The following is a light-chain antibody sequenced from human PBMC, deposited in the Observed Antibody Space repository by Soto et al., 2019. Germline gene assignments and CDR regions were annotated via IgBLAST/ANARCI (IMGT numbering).Light chain of an antibody. CDR2: EVS. V-gene: IGLV2-8*01. CDR3: SSYAGSNNLV. CDR1: SSDVGTYNY. J-gene: IGLJ2*01. Sequence: QSALTQPPPASGSPGQSVTISCTGTSSDVGTYNYVSWYQQHPGKAPKLMISEVSKRPSGVPDRFSGSKSGNTASLTVSGLQAEDEAHYYCSSYAGSNNLVFGGGTKLTVL.